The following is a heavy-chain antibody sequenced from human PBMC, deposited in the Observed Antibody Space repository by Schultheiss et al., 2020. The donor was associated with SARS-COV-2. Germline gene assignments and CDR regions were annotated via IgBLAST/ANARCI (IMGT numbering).Heavy chain of an antibody. CDR1: GFTFSDYY. CDR3: ARVGRDCSHGVCYNAEYFQH. J-gene: IGHJ1*01. CDR2: ILSSGSYT. D-gene: IGHD2-8*01. V-gene: IGHV3-11*06. Sequence: GESLKISCAASGFTFSDYYMSWIRQAPGKGLEWVSHILSSGSYTNYADSVKGRFTISRDNAKSSLFLQINSLRAEDTAVYYCARVGRDCSHGVCYNAEYFQHWGQGTLVTVSS.